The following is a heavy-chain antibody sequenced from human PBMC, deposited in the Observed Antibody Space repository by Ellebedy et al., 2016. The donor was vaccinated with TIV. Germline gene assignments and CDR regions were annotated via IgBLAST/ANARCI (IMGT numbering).Heavy chain of an antibody. V-gene: IGHV4-34*01. CDR2: INHSGST. J-gene: IGHJ3*02. CDR3: ARYDYGGNRGAFDI. CDR1: GGSFSGYY. Sequence: SETLSLXXAVYGGSFSGYYWSWIRQPPGKGLEWIGEINHSGSTNYNPSLKSRVTISVDTSKNQFSLKLSSVTAADTAVYYCARYDYGGNRGAFDIWGQGTMVTVSS. D-gene: IGHD4-23*01.